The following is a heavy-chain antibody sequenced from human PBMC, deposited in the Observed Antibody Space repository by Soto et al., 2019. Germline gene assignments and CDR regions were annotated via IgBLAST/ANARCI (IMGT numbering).Heavy chain of an antibody. Sequence: PGGSLRLSCAASGFTFSNYGMHWVRQAPGKGLEWVAVISYDGSNKYYADSVKGRFTISRDNSKNTLYLQMNSLRAEDTAVYYCAKAGSGSHTLLTYFDYWGQGTLVTVSS. D-gene: IGHD1-26*01. CDR2: ISYDGSNK. J-gene: IGHJ4*02. CDR3: AKAGSGSHTLLTYFDY. V-gene: IGHV3-30*18. CDR1: GFTFSNYG.